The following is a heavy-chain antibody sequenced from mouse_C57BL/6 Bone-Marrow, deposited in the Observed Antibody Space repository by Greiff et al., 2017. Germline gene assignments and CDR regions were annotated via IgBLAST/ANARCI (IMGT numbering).Heavy chain of an antibody. CDR1: GISITTGNYR. CDR3: ARDHPRWFYFDY. V-gene: IGHV3-5*01. D-gene: IGHD2-3*01. Sequence: EVNLVESGPGLVKPSQTVFLTCTVTGISITTGNYRWSWIRQFPGNKLEWIGYIYYSGTITYNQSLTSRTTITRDTPKNQFFLEMNSLTAADTATYYCARDHPRWFYFDYWGQGTTLTVSS. CDR2: IYYSGTI. J-gene: IGHJ2*01.